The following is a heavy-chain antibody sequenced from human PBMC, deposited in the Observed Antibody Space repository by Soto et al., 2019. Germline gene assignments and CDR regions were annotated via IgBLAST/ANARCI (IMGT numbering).Heavy chain of an antibody. D-gene: IGHD3-22*01. V-gene: IGHV1-46*01. CDR3: ARIKHYYDSSGYYTPTFDY. CDR1: GYTFTSYY. Sequence: ASVKVSCKASGYTFTSYYMHWVRQAPGQGLEWMGIINPSGGSTSYAQKFQGRVTMTRDTSTSTVYMELSSLRSEDTAVYYCARIKHYYDSSGYYTPTFDYWGQGTMVTVSS. CDR2: INPSGGST. J-gene: IGHJ4*02.